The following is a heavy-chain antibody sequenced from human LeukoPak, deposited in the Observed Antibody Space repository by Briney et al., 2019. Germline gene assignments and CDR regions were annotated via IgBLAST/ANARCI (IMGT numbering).Heavy chain of an antibody. D-gene: IGHD3-16*02. CDR3: ARGQRGYDYVWGSYRYNGYFDY. V-gene: IGHV4-34*01. CDR1: GGSFGGSY. Sequence: SETLSLTCAVYGGSFGGSYWSWIRQPPGEGLEWIGEINHSGSTNYIPSLKRRVTISVGTSENQVSPKLSSVTAADTAVYYCARGQRGYDYVWGSYRYNGYFDYWGQGTLVTVSS. CDR2: INHSGST. J-gene: IGHJ4*02.